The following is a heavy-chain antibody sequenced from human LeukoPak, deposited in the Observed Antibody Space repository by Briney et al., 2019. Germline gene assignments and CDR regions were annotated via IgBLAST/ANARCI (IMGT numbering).Heavy chain of an antibody. D-gene: IGHD3-9*01. V-gene: IGHV3-7*01. CDR2: IKQDGSEK. J-gene: IGHJ4*02. CDR3: VRSYRDLTGYYNHFDY. Sequence: PGGSLRLSCAASGVTLSNFWMNWVRQAPGKGLEWVASIKQDGSEKYYVDSVKGRFTITRDNAKNSLYLQMNSLRADDTAVHYCVRSYRDLTGYYNHFDYWGQGNLVTVSS. CDR1: GVTLSNFW.